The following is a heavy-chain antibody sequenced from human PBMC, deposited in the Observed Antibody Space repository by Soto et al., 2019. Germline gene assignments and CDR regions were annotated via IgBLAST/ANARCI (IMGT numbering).Heavy chain of an antibody. V-gene: IGHV4-39*01. CDR3: ASYSRIAVAVDYY. D-gene: IGHD6-19*01. Sequence: SETLSLTCTVSGGSISSSSYYWGWIRQPPGKGLEWIGSIYYSGSTYYNPSLKSRVTISVDTSKNQFSLKLSSVTAADTAVYYCASYSRIAVAVDYYWGQGTLVTVSS. CDR2: IYYSGST. J-gene: IGHJ4*02. CDR1: GGSISSSSYY.